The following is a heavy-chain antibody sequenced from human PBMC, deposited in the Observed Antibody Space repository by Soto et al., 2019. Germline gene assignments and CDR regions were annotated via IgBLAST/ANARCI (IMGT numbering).Heavy chain of an antibody. V-gene: IGHV4-59*01. D-gene: IGHD6-6*01. Sequence: QVQLQESGPGLVKPSETLSLTCTVSGGSISSYYWSWIRQPPGKGLEWIGYIYYSGSTNYNPSLKSRVTISVDTSKNPFSLKLSSGTAADTAVYYCARALEGYSSSSVYIDYWGQGTLVTVSS. CDR3: ARALEGYSSSSVYIDY. J-gene: IGHJ4*02. CDR2: IYYSGST. CDR1: GGSISSYY.